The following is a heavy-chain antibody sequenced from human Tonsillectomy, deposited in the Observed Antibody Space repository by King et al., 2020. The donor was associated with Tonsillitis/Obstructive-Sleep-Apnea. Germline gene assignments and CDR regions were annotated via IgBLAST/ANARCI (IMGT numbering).Heavy chain of an antibody. D-gene: IGHD5-18*01. CDR3: ARLVDTAMDYDEYYGMDV. V-gene: IGHV5-10-1*03. J-gene: IGHJ6*02. CDR1: GYSFTNFW. CDR2: IDPSDSYS. Sequence: VQLVESGVEVKKPGESLRISCKGSGYSFTNFWISWVRQMPGKGLEWMGRIDPSDSYSNFSPSFQGHVTFSVDKSIRTAYLQWSSLKASDTAMYYCARLVDTAMDYDEYYGMDVWGQGTTVTVSS.